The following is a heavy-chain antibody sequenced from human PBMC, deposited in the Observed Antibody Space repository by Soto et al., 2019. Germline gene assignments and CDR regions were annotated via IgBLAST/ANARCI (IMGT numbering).Heavy chain of an antibody. V-gene: IGHV4-39*01. D-gene: IGHD6-13*01. CDR2: IYYSGST. CDR1: GGSISSSSYY. Sequence: SETLSLTCTVSGGSISSSSYYWGWIRQPPGKGLEWIGSIYYSGSTYYNPSPKSRVTISVDTSKNQFSLKLSSVTAADTAVYYCAGPGIAEAGRGHYYYGMDVWGQGTTVIVSS. J-gene: IGHJ6*02. CDR3: AGPGIAEAGRGHYYYGMDV.